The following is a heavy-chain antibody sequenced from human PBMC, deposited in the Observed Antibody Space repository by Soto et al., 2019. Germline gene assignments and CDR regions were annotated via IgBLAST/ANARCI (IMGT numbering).Heavy chain of an antibody. J-gene: IGHJ3*02. CDR3: SRLGLWRGSSLRHDGFDI. CDR1: GYSFTSYW. V-gene: IGHV5-51*01. Sequence: GESFKSSFHGSGYSFTSYWIGWVRQIPGKVLELVGIIYPGDSDTRYSQSFQGQVTISADKSISTAYLQWRSLKASDTDMYSLSRLGLWRGSSLRHDGFDIWGQGTMVTVSS. CDR2: IYPGDSDT. D-gene: IGHD6-13*01.